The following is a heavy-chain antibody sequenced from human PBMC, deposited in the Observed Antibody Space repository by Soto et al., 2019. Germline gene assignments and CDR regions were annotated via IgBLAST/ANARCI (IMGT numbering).Heavy chain of an antibody. V-gene: IGHV3-74*01. CDR3: ARGLPNYSSFDS. J-gene: IGHJ4*02. D-gene: IGHD4-4*01. CDR2: VSSDGSST. CDR1: GFTFSSYW. Sequence: EVQLVESGGGLVQPGESLRLSCAASGFTFSSYWMHWIRQAPGKGLVWVSRVSSDGSSTVYANSVKGRLTISRDNAKNTLYLQMNSLSDEDTAVYYCARGLPNYSSFDSWGQGTLVTLSS.